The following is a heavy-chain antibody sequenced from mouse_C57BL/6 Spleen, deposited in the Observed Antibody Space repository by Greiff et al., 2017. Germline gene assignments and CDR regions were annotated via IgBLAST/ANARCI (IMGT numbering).Heavy chain of an antibody. CDR1: GYTFTSYW. V-gene: IGHV1-64*01. D-gene: IGHD1-1*01. J-gene: IGHJ2*01. CDR3: ARSRYGSGEYYFDD. CDR2: IHPNSGST. Sequence: VKLQQPGAELVKPGASVKLSCKASGYTFTSYWMHWVKQRPGQGLEWIGMIHPNSGSTNYNEKFKSKATLTVDKSSSTAYMQLSSLTSEDSAVYYCARSRYGSGEYYFDDWGQGTTLTVSS.